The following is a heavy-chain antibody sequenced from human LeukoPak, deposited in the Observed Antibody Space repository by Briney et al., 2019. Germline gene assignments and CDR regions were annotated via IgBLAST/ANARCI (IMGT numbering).Heavy chain of an antibody. V-gene: IGHV3-23*01. J-gene: IGHJ4*02. CDR2: ISTSGRT. CDR1: GFTFSSYA. CDR3: AKDFDSTGYFSYNY. Sequence: GGSLRLSCAGSGFTFSSYAMNWVRQAPGKGLEWISLISTSGRTHYADSVKGRFTISRDNSKSTLYLQMNSLRVEDTALYHCAKDFDSTGYFSYNYWGRGTLVTVSS. D-gene: IGHD3-22*01.